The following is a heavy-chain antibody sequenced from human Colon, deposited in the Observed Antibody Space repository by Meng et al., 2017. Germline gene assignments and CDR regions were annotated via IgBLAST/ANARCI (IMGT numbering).Heavy chain of an antibody. Sequence: GESLKISCSASGFAFSNYGFHWVRQAPGKGLEWVAVIWYDGTKKSYVDSEKGRFTISRDNSKSTFYLQMNSLSAEDTAIYYCARGNRGYFYGMDVWGQGTTVTVSS. CDR1: GFAFSNYG. V-gene: IGHV3-33*01. D-gene: IGHD1-14*01. CDR2: IWYDGTKK. J-gene: IGHJ6*02. CDR3: ARGNRGYFYGMDV.